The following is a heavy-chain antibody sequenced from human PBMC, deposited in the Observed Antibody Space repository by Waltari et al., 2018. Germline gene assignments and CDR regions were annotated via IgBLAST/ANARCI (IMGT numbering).Heavy chain of an antibody. CDR1: GYSISRCYY. D-gene: IGHD1-7*01. Sequence: QVQLPESGPGLVKPSETLSLTCAVPGYSISRCYYWGWIRQPPGKGLGWIGSIYHSGSTYYNPYLKSRVTISVDTSKNQFSLKLSSVTAADTAVYYCARQGHWNYFKDWFDPWGQGTLVTVSS. J-gene: IGHJ5*02. V-gene: IGHV4-38-2*01. CDR2: IYHSGST. CDR3: ARQGHWNYFKDWFDP.